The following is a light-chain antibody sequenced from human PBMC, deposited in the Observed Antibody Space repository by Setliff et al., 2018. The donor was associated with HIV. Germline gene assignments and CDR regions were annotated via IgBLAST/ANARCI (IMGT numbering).Light chain of an antibody. CDR1: SSDVGVYNY. V-gene: IGLV2-14*03. Sequence: QSVLTQPASVSGSPGQSITISCTRTSSDVGVYNYVSWYQQHPGKAPKLMISDLSNRPSGVSNRFSGSKSGNTASLTISGLQAEDEADYYCSSYTYTSSTPLYVFGTGTKVTVL. J-gene: IGLJ1*01. CDR3: SSYTYTSSTPLYV. CDR2: DLS.